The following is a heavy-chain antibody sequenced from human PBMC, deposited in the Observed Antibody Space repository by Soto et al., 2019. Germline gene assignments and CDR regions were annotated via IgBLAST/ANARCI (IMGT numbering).Heavy chain of an antibody. Sequence: QVQLVESGGGVVQPGTSLRLSCVGSGFTFRSYVIHWVRQAPGKGLEWVALTSYDGSNNFFGDSVKGRFTISRHNSRKTVELQMDIITFDNTALYYCARWGTAGVLDVWGQGTLVSVSS. CDR3: ARWGTAGVLDV. J-gene: IGHJ4*02. V-gene: IGHV3-33*05. D-gene: IGHD3-16*01. CDR1: GFTFRSYV. CDR2: TSYDGSNN.